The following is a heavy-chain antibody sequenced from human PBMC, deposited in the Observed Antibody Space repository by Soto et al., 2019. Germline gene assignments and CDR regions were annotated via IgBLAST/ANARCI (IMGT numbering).Heavy chain of an antibody. J-gene: IGHJ4*02. CDR3: AREAADYSGYDPFDY. CDR2: ISSSGSTI. D-gene: IGHD5-12*01. Sequence: GGSLRLSCAASGFTFSDYYMSWIRQAPGKGLEWVSYISSSGSTIYYADSVKGRFTISRDNAKNSLYLQMNSLRAEDTAVYYCAREAADYSGYDPFDYWGQGTLVTVSS. CDR1: GFTFSDYY. V-gene: IGHV3-11*01.